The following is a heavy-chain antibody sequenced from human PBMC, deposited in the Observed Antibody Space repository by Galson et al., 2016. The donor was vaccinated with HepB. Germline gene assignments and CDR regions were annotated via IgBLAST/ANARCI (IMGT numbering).Heavy chain of an antibody. CDR2: IYPGDSNT. CDR3: AREGRYCTSTSCYGYWYFDL. CDR1: GYSFTSYW. Sequence: QSGAEVKKPGESLRISCKGSGYSFTSYWIGWVRQMPGKGLEWMGVIYPGDSNTRYSPSFQGQVTISVDKSISTAYLQWSSLKASDTAMYYCAREGRYCTSTSCYGYWYFDLWGRGTLVTVSS. V-gene: IGHV5-51*01. J-gene: IGHJ2*01. D-gene: IGHD2-2*01.